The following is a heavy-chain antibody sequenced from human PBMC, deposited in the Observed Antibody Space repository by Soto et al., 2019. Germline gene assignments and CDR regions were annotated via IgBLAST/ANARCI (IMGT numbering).Heavy chain of an antibody. CDR1: GFTFSSYS. V-gene: IGHV3-21*01. Sequence: EVQLVESGGGLVKPGGSLRLSCAASGFTFSSYSMNWVRQAPGKGLEWVSSISSSSSYIYYADSVKRRFTITRDNAKNSRYLQMNSLRAEDTAVYYCARTPGFLGYCSSTSCPYGMDVWGQGTTVTVSS. CDR2: ISSSSSYI. D-gene: IGHD2-2*01. CDR3: ARTPGFLGYCSSTSCPYGMDV. J-gene: IGHJ6*02.